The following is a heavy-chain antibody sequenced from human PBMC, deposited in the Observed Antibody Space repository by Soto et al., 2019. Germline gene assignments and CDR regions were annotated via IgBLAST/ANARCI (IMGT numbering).Heavy chain of an antibody. CDR2: ISYDGRNK. D-gene: IGHD6-13*01. V-gene: IGHV3-30*18. CDR3: AKDLFSSSWYWFAFDI. CDR1: GFTFGSYG. J-gene: IGHJ3*02. Sequence: QVQLVESGGGVVQPGRSLRLSCAASGFTFGSYGRHWARQPPGKGLEWGAVISYDGRNKYYADSVKGRFTISRDNSKNTLYLQMNSLRAEDTAVYYCAKDLFSSSWYWFAFDIWGQGTMVTVSS.